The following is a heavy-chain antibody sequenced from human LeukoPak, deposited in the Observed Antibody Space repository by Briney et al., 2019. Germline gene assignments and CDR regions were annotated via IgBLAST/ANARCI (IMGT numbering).Heavy chain of an antibody. CDR2: IYTSGST. CDR1: GGSISSYY. D-gene: IGHD1-26*01. Sequence: SETLSLTCTVSGGSISSYYWSWIRQPAGRGLEWIGRIYTSGSTNYNPSLKSRVTMSVDTSKNQFSLKLSSVTAADTAVYYCARDKRYSGSYRYYYGMDVWGQGTTVTVSS. J-gene: IGHJ6*02. V-gene: IGHV4-4*07. CDR3: ARDKRYSGSYRYYYGMDV.